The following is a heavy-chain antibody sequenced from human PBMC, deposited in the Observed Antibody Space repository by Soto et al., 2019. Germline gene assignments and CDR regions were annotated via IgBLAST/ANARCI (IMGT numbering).Heavy chain of an antibody. Sequence: ASVKVSCKASGYTFTSYDINWVRQATGQGLEWMGWMNPNSGNTGYSQKFQGRVTITRDTSASTTYIELNSLRSEDTAVYYCARGPGGPDGPGDYWGQGTLVTVSS. D-gene: IGHD2-15*01. CDR3: ARGPGGPDGPGDY. CDR2: MNPNSGNT. CDR1: GYTFTSYD. J-gene: IGHJ4*02. V-gene: IGHV1-8*01.